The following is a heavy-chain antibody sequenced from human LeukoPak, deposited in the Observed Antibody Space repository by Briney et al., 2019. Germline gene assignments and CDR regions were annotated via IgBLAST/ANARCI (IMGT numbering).Heavy chain of an antibody. J-gene: IGHJ4*02. D-gene: IGHD5-24*01. V-gene: IGHV1-69*13. CDR3: ARDGSTERRDGYNFDY. Sequence: ASVKVSCKASGGTFSSYAISWVRQAPGQGLEWMGGIIPIFGTANYAQKFQGRVTITADESTSTAYMELSSLRSEDTAVYYCARDGSTERRDGYNFDYWGQGTLVTVSS. CDR1: GGTFSSYA. CDR2: IIPIFGTA.